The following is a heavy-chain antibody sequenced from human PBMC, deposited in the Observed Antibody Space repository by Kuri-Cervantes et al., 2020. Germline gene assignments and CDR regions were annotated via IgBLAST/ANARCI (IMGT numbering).Heavy chain of an antibody. CDR3: ARVRDPYYDSSGNMWGYFDY. CDR1: GFTFSSYS. D-gene: IGHD3-22*01. V-gene: IGHV3-48*04. J-gene: IGHJ4*02. Sequence: GESLKISCAASGFTFSSYSMNWIRQAPGKGLEWVSYISSSGSTIYYADSVKGRFTISRDNAKNSLYLQMNSLRAEDTAVYYCARVRDPYYDSSGNMWGYFDYWGQGTLVTVSS. CDR2: ISSSGSTI.